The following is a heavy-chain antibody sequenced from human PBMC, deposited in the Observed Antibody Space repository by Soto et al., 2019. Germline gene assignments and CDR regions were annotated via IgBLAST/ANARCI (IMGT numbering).Heavy chain of an antibody. J-gene: IGHJ4*02. CDR2: IYHSGTT. CDR3: ARGSKVRGVISPFFDY. CDR1: SDSITSINW. D-gene: IGHD3-10*01. V-gene: IGHV4-4*02. Sequence: SETLSLTCAVSSDSITSINWWNWVRQSPGKGLEWIGEIYHSGTTNYNPSLKSRVTISVDKSKNQFSLKLSSVTAADTAMYYCARGSKVRGVISPFFDYWGQGALVTVSS.